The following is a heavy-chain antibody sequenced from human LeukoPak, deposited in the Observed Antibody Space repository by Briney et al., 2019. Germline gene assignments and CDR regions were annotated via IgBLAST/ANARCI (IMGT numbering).Heavy chain of an antibody. D-gene: IGHD5-12*01. Sequence: SETLSLTCTVSGGSISGYYWSWIRQPAGKGLEWIGRLYGSATIKYNPSLRSRLSLSGDTSKSQFSLKLSSVTAADTAVYYCAREARLASAAGLDVWGQGTMVTVS. V-gene: IGHV4-4*07. CDR2: LYGSATI. CDR1: GGSISGYY. J-gene: IGHJ6*02. CDR3: AREARLASAAGLDV.